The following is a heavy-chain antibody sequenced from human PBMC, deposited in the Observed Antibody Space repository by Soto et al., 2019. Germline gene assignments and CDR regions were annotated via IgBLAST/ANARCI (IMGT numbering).Heavy chain of an antibody. D-gene: IGHD4-17*01. CDR3: ARDTAPSDV. CDR1: GYTFTTYG. Sequence: ASVKVSCKASGYTFTTYGISWVRQAPGQGLEWVGWISTYNGNTNYAKKPQGRVTMTTDTSTSTVYMEMRSLRSDDTAVYYCARDTAPSDVWGQGTTVTVSS. CDR2: ISTYNGNT. J-gene: IGHJ6*02. V-gene: IGHV1-18*01.